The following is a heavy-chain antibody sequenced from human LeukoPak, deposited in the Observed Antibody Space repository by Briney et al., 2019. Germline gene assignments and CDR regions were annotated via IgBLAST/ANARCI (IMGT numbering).Heavy chain of an antibody. J-gene: IGHJ6*03. V-gene: IGHV4-39*07. CDR1: GGSISTSNYY. D-gene: IGHD2-2*02. CDR3: ARVYRYYYMDV. CDR2: IFYSGST. Sequence: SETLSLTCTVSGGSISTSNYYWGWIRQPPGKGLEWIGNIFYSGSTYYSPSLKSRATISVDTSKNQFSLKLSSVTAADTAGYYCARVYRYYYMDVWGKGTTVTISS.